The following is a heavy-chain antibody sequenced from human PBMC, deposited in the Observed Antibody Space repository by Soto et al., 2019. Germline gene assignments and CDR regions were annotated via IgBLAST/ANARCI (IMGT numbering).Heavy chain of an antibody. J-gene: IGHJ4*02. D-gene: IGHD3-3*01. Sequence: GGSLRLSCAASGFTFSSYGMHWVRQAPGKGLEWVAVIWYDGSNKYNEDSVKGRFTISRDNSNNTLFLQMNSLRAEDTAVYYCARAGYYDFWSGYRVRFLYLDYWGQGTLVTVSS. CDR3: ARAGYYDFWSGYRVRFLYLDY. CDR2: IWYDGSNK. V-gene: IGHV3-33*01. CDR1: GFTFSSYG.